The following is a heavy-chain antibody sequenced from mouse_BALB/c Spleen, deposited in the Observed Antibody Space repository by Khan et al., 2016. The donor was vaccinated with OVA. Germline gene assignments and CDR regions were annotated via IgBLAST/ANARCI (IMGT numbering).Heavy chain of an antibody. Sequence: VQLKQSGAELAKPGASVKMSCKVSGYTFTKYWLHWVKQRPGQGLEWIGYINPSTGYTEYNQKFKDKATLTADKSSSTAYMQLSSLTSEDSAVYYCVDHGSSSAWFTYWGEGTLVTVSA. J-gene: IGHJ3*01. CDR3: VDHGSSSAWFTY. CDR2: INPSTGYT. CDR1: GYTFTKYW. V-gene: IGHV1-7*01. D-gene: IGHD1-1*01.